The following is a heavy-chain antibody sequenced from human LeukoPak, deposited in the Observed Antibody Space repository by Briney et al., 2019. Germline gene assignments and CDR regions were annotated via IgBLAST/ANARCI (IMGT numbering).Heavy chain of an antibody. CDR2: ISSRGDST. D-gene: IGHD6-19*01. CDR3: VKGPRPDITVAHTVEN. CDR1: GFISSNYA. V-gene: IGHV3-23*01. J-gene: IGHJ4*02. Sequence: GGSLRLSCAASGFISSNYAMSWVRQVPGRGLEWVSTISSRGDSTYVADSVKGRFTISRDSSKNSLYLQMNTVRAEDTAVYYCVKGPRPDITVAHTVENWGQGTLVSVSS.